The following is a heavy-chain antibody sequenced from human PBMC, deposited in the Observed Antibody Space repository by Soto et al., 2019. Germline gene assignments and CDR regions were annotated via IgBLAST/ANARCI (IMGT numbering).Heavy chain of an antibody. V-gene: IGHV3-23*01. J-gene: IGHJ4*02. D-gene: IGHD1-26*01. Sequence: EVQLLESGGGLVQPGGSLRLSCAASGFTFSSYAMRWVRQAPVKGLEWVSAISGSGGSTYYADSVKGRFTISRENSKNTLYLHMNSLRAEDTAVYYCARRGSGSYYDYWGQGTLVTVSS. CDR1: GFTFSSYA. CDR2: ISGSGGST. CDR3: ARRGSGSYYDY.